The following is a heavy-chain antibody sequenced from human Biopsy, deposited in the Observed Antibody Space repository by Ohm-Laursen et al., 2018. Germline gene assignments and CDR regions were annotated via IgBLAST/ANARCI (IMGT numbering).Heavy chain of an antibody. Sequence: SLRLSCAASGSTFCNYGIHWVRQAPGKGLEWVALISHGGNDDYYADSVEGRFTVSRDNSKNTVVLQMNSLRPEDTALYYCAKDRWESNLHYGGGVDLWGQGTTVTVSS. CDR1: GSTFCNYG. D-gene: IGHD3-16*02. CDR2: ISHGGNDD. CDR3: AKDRWESNLHYGGGVDL. J-gene: IGHJ6*02. V-gene: IGHV3-30*18.